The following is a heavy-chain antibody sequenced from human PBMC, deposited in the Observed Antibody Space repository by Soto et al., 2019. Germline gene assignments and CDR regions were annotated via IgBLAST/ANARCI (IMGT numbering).Heavy chain of an antibody. CDR3: AKKGLGSLATYCTTGDCHYAFDV. Sequence: EVQLLESGGGLVRPGGSLRLSCAASGFTFYNYAMNWVRQAPGKGLEWVSTISGGGDGTYYADSVKGRFTITRDNSRNTVYLQMNSLRAEDTPVYYCAKKGLGSLATYCTTGDCHYAFDVWGQGTLVTVSS. J-gene: IGHJ3*01. CDR1: GFTFYNYA. CDR2: ISGGGDGT. D-gene: IGHD2-8*01. V-gene: IGHV3-23*01.